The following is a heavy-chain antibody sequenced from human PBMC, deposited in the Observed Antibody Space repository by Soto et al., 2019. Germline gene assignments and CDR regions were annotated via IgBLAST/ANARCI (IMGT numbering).Heavy chain of an antibody. V-gene: IGHV1-3*01. Sequence: ASVKVSCKASGYTFTSYAMHWVRQAPGQRLEWMGWINAGNGNTKHSQKFQGRVTITRDTSASTAYMELSSLRSEDTAVYYCARGYSYGDYWGQGTLVTVSS. CDR3: ARGYSYGDY. CDR1: GYTFTSYA. CDR2: INAGNGNT. J-gene: IGHJ4*02. D-gene: IGHD5-18*01.